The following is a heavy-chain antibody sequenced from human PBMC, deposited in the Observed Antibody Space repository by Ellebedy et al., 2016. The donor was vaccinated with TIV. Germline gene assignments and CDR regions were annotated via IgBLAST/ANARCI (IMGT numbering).Heavy chain of an antibody. CDR2: IGGRDTSI. V-gene: IGHV3-48*04. CDR1: GFAFSNYS. D-gene: IGHD6-13*01. CDR3: ARSGFSSSWDDAFDV. J-gene: IGHJ3*01. Sequence: GESLKISXAASGFAFSNYSMNWVRQTPGKGLEWLSYIGGRDTSIFYADSVQGRFTVSRDNAKNSLYLEMISLRAEDTAVYYCARSGFSSSWDDAFDVWGQGTMVTVSS.